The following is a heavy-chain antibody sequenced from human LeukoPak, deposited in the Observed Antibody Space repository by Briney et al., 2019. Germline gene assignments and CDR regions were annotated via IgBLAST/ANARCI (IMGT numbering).Heavy chain of an antibody. CDR3: ARATYGERHNWFDP. CDR1: GGSISSYY. CDR2: IYYSGST. D-gene: IGHD4-17*01. V-gene: IGHV4-59*01. Sequence: KSSETLSLTCTVSGGSISSYYWSWIRQPPGKGLEWIGYIYYSGSTNYNPSLKSRVTISVDTSKNQFSLKLSSVTAADTAVYYCARATYGERHNWFDPWGQGTLVTVSS. J-gene: IGHJ5*02.